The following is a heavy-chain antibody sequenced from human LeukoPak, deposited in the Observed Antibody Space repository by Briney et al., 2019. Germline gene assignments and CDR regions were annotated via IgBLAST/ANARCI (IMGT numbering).Heavy chain of an antibody. V-gene: IGHV1-8*01. J-gene: IGHJ4*02. CDR1: GYTFAHHN. CDR3: ARWSNTSPGGFDS. Sequence: ASVKVSCKASGYTFAHHNIDWVGQATGRGLEWMGYMSPNNGNTGYAQKFQGRVIMTRDPSTSTAYMELSNLRSEDTAIYYCARWSNTSPGGFDSWGQGSLVTVSS. CDR2: MSPNNGNT. D-gene: IGHD3-16*01.